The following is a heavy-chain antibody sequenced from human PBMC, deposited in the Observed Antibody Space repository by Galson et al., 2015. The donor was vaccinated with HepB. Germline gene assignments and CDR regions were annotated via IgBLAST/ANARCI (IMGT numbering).Heavy chain of an antibody. D-gene: IGHD3-22*01. CDR1: GFTFSSYA. Sequence: SLRLSCAASGFTFSSYAMHWVRQAPGKGLEWVAVISYDGSNKYYADSVKGRFTISRDNSKNTLYLQMNSLRAEDTAVYYCARVGYYDSSGYYDAFDIWGQGTMVTVSS. J-gene: IGHJ3*02. CDR2: ISYDGSNK. V-gene: IGHV3-30-3*01. CDR3: ARVGYYDSSGYYDAFDI.